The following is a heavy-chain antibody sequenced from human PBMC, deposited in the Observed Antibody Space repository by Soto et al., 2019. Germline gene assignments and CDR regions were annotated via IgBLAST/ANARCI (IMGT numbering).Heavy chain of an antibody. J-gene: IGHJ6*02. D-gene: IGHD4-17*01. CDR2: IKSKTDGGTT. V-gene: IGHV3-15*01. CDR3: TTDRYDYGGTRGYYYGMDV. Sequence: EVQLLESGGGLVQPGGSLRLSCAASGFTFSNAWMSWVRQAPGKGLEWVGRIKSKTDGGTTDYAAPVKGRFTISRDDSKNTLYLQMNSLKTEDTAVYYCTTDRYDYGGTRGYYYGMDVWGQGTTVTVSS. CDR1: GFTFSNAW.